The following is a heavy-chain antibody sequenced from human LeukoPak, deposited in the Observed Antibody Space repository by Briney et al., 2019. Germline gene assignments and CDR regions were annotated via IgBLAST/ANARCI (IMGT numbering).Heavy chain of an antibody. CDR3: AKGASGYSYGSPLDY. Sequence: GGSLRLSCAASGFTFDDYAMHWVRQAPGKGLEWVSLISGDGGSTYYADSVKGRFTISRDNSKNSLYLQMDSLRTEDTALYYCAKGASGYSYGSPLDYWGQGTLVTVSS. J-gene: IGHJ4*02. V-gene: IGHV3-43*02. CDR1: GFTFDDYA. CDR2: ISGDGGST. D-gene: IGHD5-18*01.